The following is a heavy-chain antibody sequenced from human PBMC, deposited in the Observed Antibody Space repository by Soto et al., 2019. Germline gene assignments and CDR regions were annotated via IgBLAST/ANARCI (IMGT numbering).Heavy chain of an antibody. Sequence: PSETLSLTCAVSSGSISSSNWWSWVRQPPGKGLEWIGEIYHSGSTNYNPSLKSRVTISVDKSKNQFSLKLSSVTAADTAVYYCARAVSCSSTSCYAHYMDVWGKGTTVTVSS. CDR2: IYHSGST. CDR1: SGSISSSNW. J-gene: IGHJ6*03. V-gene: IGHV4-4*02. CDR3: ARAVSCSSTSCYAHYMDV. D-gene: IGHD2-2*01.